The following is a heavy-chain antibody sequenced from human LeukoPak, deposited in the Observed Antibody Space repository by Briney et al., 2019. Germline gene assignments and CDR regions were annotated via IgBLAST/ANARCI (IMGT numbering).Heavy chain of an antibody. Sequence: WGSLRLSCAASGFSFSSYSMNWVRQVPGKGLEWVSSITTSSSYIYYADSVKGRFTISRDNAKNSLFLQMNSLRAEDTAVYYCATDLIHYYASGAKTWGQGTLVTVSS. D-gene: IGHD3-10*01. J-gene: IGHJ5*02. CDR2: ITTSSSYI. V-gene: IGHV3-21*01. CDR1: GFSFSSYS. CDR3: ATDLIHYYASGAKT.